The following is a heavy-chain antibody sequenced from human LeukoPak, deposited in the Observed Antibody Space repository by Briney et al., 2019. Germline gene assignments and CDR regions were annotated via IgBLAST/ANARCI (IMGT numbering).Heavy chain of an antibody. D-gene: IGHD7-27*01. CDR3: ARDLTGDFDY. CDR2: IIPILGIA. V-gene: IGHV1-69*04. J-gene: IGHJ4*02. Sequence: GASVKVSCKASGGTFSSYAISWVRQAPGQGLEWMRRIIPILGIANYAQKFQGRVTITADKSTSTAYMELGSLRSEDTAVYYCARDLTGDFDYWGQGTLVTVSS. CDR1: GGTFSSYA.